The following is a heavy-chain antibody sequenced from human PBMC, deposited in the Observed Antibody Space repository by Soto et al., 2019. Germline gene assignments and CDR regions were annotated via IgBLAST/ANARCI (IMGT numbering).Heavy chain of an antibody. CDR2: TSYDGADT. D-gene: IGHD3-3*02. CDR3: GKGLSTLGRNCLDS. Sequence: QVQLVESGGGVVQPGRSLRLSCAASGFRFSSYGMHWVRQAPGKGLEWVAVTSYDGADTHYADSVKGRFTISRDNSQNPLLLQMGSRRTDDTAIYYWGKGLSTLGRNCLDSWGQGTLVTVSS. V-gene: IGHV3-30*18. CDR1: GFRFSSYG. J-gene: IGHJ4*02.